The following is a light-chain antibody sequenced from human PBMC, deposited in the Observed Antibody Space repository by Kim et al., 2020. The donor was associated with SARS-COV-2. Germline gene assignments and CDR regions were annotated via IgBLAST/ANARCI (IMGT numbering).Light chain of an antibody. CDR1: EIISSNH. V-gene: IGKV3-20*01. J-gene: IGKJ2*01. CDR2: GAS. CDR3: QQYAGALPNA. Sequence: SPGDSATPSCRASEIISSNHLAWCQHKPGQAPRLLIYGASSRATGIPDRFSGSGSERDFTLSISRLEPEDFAVYYCQQYAGALPNAFGQGTKLEIK.